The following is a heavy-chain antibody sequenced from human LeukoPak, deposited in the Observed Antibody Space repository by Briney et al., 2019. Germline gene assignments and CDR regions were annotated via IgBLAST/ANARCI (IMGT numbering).Heavy chain of an antibody. J-gene: IGHJ4*02. CDR1: GYTFTSYD. CDR3: AIRYSSSWYVFSNKFDY. V-gene: IGHV1-8*01. CDR2: MSPNSGNT. Sequence: ASVKVSCKASGYTFTSYDINWVRQATGQGLEWMGWMSPNSGNTGYAQKFQGRVTMTRNTSISTAYMELSSLRSEDTAVYYCAIRYSSSWYVFSNKFDYWGQGTLVTVSS. D-gene: IGHD6-13*01.